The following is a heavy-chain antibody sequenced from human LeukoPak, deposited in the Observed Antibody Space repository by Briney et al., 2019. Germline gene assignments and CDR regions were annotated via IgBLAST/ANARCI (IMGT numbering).Heavy chain of an antibody. D-gene: IGHD6-19*01. CDR1: GLAFSEYG. Sequence: GRSLRLSCTASGLAFSEYGMHWVRQAPGKGLVWVAVISYDGSNKYHLDSVKGRFTISRDNSKDTLYLQMDSLRPEDTAVYYCAKDSDRGGWYPDHWGQGTLVTVSS. J-gene: IGHJ4*02. CDR2: ISYDGSNK. V-gene: IGHV3-30*18. CDR3: AKDSDRGGWYPDH.